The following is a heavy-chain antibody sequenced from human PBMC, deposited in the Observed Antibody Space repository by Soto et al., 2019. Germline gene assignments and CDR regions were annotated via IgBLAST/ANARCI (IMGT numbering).Heavy chain of an antibody. CDR3: ASMVATPHFSDYYYYMDV. Sequence: QPGGSLRLSCAASGFTFSSYGMHWVRQAPGKGLEWVAVIWYDGSNKYYADSVKGRFTISRDNSKNTLYLQMNSLRAEDTAVYYCASMVATPHFSDYYYYMDVWGKGTTVTVSS. V-gene: IGHV3-33*01. D-gene: IGHD5-12*01. J-gene: IGHJ6*03. CDR1: GFTFSSYG. CDR2: IWYDGSNK.